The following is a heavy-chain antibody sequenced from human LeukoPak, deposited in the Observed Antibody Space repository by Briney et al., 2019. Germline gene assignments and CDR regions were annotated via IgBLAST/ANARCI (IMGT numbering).Heavy chain of an antibody. CDR2: IYYSGRT. J-gene: IGHJ6*02. V-gene: IGHV4-59*01. CDR3: ARSRQEYYYGMDV. Sequence: SETLSLTFTVSGDSISGYYWSWIRQPPGKGLEWIGYIYYSGRTDYNPSLKSRVTISEDTSKNQFSLKLNSVTAVDTAMYYCARSRQEYYYGMDVWGQGTTVTVSS. CDR1: GDSISGYY.